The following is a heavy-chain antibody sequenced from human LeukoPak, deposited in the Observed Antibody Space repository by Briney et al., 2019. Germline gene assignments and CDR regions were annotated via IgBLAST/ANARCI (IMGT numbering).Heavy chain of an antibody. Sequence: PSETLSLTCAVYGGSFSGYYWSWIRQPPGKGLEWIGEINHSGSTNYNPSLKSRVTISVDTSKNQFSLKLSSVTAADTAVYYCARGNPPYGSGSYVPYYMDVWGKGTTVTFSS. CDR1: GGSFSGYY. D-gene: IGHD3-10*01. V-gene: IGHV4-34*01. J-gene: IGHJ6*03. CDR2: INHSGST. CDR3: ARGNPPYGSGSYVPYYMDV.